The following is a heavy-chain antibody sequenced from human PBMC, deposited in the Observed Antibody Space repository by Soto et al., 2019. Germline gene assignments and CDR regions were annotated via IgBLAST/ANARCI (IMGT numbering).Heavy chain of an antibody. J-gene: IGHJ6*02. V-gene: IGHV4-59*08. CDR1: SGPSSSHN. D-gene: IGHD1-1*01. CDR2: VYSTWGT. CDR3: VRQGIGNLRGLVDV. Sequence: QVQLQQSGPGLVKPSETLSLTCSVSSGPSSSHNWGWIRQPPGRGLEWIGYVYSTWGTSYNPSLRGRFTITPDPSTNRISLTLTSVTAAATAVYYCVRQGIGNLRGLVDVWGQGTTVRVSS.